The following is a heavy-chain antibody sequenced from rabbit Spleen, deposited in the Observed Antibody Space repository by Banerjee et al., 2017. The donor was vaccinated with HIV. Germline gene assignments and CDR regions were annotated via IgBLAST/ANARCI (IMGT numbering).Heavy chain of an antibody. Sequence: QEQLEESGGRLVQPGGSLTLSCKAFGFTISGYWMNWVRQAPGKGLELIACIYTSSGSTYYASWVNGRFTISKTSSTTVTLQMTSLTAADTATYFCARGDGNWGYRMSMWGPGTLVTVS. CDR3: ARGDGNWGYRMSM. CDR1: GFTISGYW. CDR2: IYTSSGST. D-gene: IGHD7-1*01. J-gene: IGHJ4*01. V-gene: IGHV1S45*01.